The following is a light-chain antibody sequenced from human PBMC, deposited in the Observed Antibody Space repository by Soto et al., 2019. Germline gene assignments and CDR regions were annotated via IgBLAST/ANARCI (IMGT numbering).Light chain of an antibody. V-gene: IGKV3-15*01. CDR1: QSVSNN. CDR2: GAS. Sequence: EVVLTQSPATLSVSPGERATLSCRASQSVSNNLAWYQQKPGQAPRLLIYGASTRATGVPARFSGSGSGTFFTLTIGSPQSEDSAIYYCQQYNNWSLYTFGRGTKLEIK. J-gene: IGKJ2*01. CDR3: QQYNNWSLYT.